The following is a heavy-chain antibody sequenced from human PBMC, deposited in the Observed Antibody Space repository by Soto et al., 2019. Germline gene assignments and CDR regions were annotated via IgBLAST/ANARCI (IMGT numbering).Heavy chain of an antibody. Sequence: GGSLRLSCAASGFTFSGYAMHWVRQVPGEGLEYVSTINSNGGGNGGGTFYADSVKGRFTISRDNSKNTLYLQMGSLRADDTAVYYCATRIEATGTLDYWGQGTLVTVSS. CDR2: INSNGGGNGGGT. CDR1: GFTFSGYA. V-gene: IGHV3-64*02. CDR3: ATRIEATGTLDY. J-gene: IGHJ4*02. D-gene: IGHD6-13*01.